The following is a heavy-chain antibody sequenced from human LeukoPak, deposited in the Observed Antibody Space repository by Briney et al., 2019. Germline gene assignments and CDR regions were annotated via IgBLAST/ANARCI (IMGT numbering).Heavy chain of an antibody. J-gene: IGHJ4*02. V-gene: IGHV2-5*01. D-gene: IGHD1-26*01. CDR3: AHRGSGSYLVNY. CDR2: LYWNGDK. Sequence: SGPTLVNPTQTLTLTCTFSGFSLSTSGVGVGWIRQPPGKALEWLALLYWNGDKRYSPSLKSRLTITKDTSKNQVVITMTNMDPVDTATYYCAHRGSGSYLVNYWGQGTLVTVSS. CDR1: GFSLSTSGVG.